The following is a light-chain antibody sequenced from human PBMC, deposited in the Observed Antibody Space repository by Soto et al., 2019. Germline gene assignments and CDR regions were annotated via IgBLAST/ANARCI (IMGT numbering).Light chain of an antibody. Sequence: QLVLTQSPSASASLGASVKLTCTLSSGHSSYAIAWHHQQPEKGPRYLMKLNSDGSHSKGDGIPDRFSGSSSGAERYLTISSLQSEDEADYYCQTWGTGIYVVFGGGTKLTVL. V-gene: IGLV4-69*01. CDR3: QTWGTGIYVV. CDR1: SGHSSYA. J-gene: IGLJ2*01. CDR2: LNSDGSH.